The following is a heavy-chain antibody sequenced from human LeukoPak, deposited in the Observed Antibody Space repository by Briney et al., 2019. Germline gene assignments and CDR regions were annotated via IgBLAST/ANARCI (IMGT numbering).Heavy chain of an antibody. CDR2: ILASGGTT. CDR3: AKDMELAS. CDR1: GFTFSSHP. D-gene: IGHD3-10*01. J-gene: IGHJ5*02. Sequence: GGSLRLSCEASGFTFSSHPMSWVRQAPGKGLEWVSFILASGGTTNYADSVRGRFTISRDNSKNTLYLQMNNLRGEDTAEYYCAKDMELASWGQGTLVTVSS. V-gene: IGHV3-23*01.